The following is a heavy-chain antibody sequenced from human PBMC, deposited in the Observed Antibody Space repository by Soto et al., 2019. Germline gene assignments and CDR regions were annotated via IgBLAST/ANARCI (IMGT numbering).Heavy chain of an antibody. Sequence: GESLKISCKGSGYSFTSYWIGWVRQMPGKGLEWMGIIYPGDSDTRYSPSFQGQVTISADKSISTAYLQWSSLKASDTAMYYCARHPPGWSSSFRYYMDVWGKGTTVTVSS. D-gene: IGHD6-6*01. CDR2: IYPGDSDT. J-gene: IGHJ6*03. V-gene: IGHV5-51*01. CDR3: ARHPPGWSSSFRYYMDV. CDR1: GYSFTSYW.